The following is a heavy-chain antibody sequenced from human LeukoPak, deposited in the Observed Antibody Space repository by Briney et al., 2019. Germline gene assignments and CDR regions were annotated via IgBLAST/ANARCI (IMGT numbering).Heavy chain of an antibody. CDR3: ATEDCSSSNCYKAFDS. J-gene: IGHJ4*02. Sequence: APVKVSCKTSGYTLTGYYMHWVRQAPGQGLEWMGGINPDSGSTTSAQNFQGRVTVTRDTSITTAYMELSRLTSDDTAVYYCATEDCSSSNCYKAFDSWGQGTLVTVSS. V-gene: IGHV1-2*02. D-gene: IGHD2-2*02. CDR1: GYTLTGYY. CDR2: INPDSGST.